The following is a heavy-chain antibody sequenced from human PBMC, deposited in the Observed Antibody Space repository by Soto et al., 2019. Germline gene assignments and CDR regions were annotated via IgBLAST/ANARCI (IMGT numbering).Heavy chain of an antibody. J-gene: IGHJ6*02. Sequence: PGESLKISCKGSGYSFTSYWIDWVRQMPGKGLEWMGIIYPGDSDTRYSPSFQGQVTISADKSISTAYLQWNSLKASDTAMYYCARGVVPADDYYYYGMDAWGQGTTVTVSS. V-gene: IGHV5-51*01. CDR2: IYPGDSDT. CDR3: ARGVVPADDYYYYGMDA. CDR1: GYSFTSYW. D-gene: IGHD2-2*01.